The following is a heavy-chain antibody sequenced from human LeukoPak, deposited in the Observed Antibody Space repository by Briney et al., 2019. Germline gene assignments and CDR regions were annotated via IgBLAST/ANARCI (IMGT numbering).Heavy chain of an antibody. Sequence: GESLKISCKGSGYSFTSYWIGWVRQMPGKGLEWMGIIYPGDSDTRYSPSFQGQVTISAGKSISTAHLQWSSLKASDTAMYYCATDSSGYHDAFDIWGQGTMVTVSS. V-gene: IGHV5-51*01. CDR2: IYPGDSDT. CDR1: GYSFTSYW. J-gene: IGHJ3*02. D-gene: IGHD3-22*01. CDR3: ATDSSGYHDAFDI.